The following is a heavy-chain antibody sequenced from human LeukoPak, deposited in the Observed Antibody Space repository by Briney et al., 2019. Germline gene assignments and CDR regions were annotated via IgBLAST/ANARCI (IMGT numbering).Heavy chain of an antibody. Sequence: SETLSLTCAVYGGSFNEYYWSWIRQPPGKGLVWIGGINHSGTTKYNASLYSRVNMSLDTSKTQVSLRLNSVTAADTAMYYCARVPLRFLEPFDYWGQGTLVTVSS. J-gene: IGHJ4*02. CDR1: GGSFNEYY. D-gene: IGHD3-3*01. CDR3: ARVPLRFLEPFDY. CDR2: INHSGTT. V-gene: IGHV4-34*01.